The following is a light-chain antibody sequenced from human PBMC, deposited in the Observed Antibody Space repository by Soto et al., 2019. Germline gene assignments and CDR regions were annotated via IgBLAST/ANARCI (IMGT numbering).Light chain of an antibody. Sequence: QSALTQPASVSGSPGQSITISCTGTSSDVGGYSFVSWYQQHPGKAPKLMIYGVINRPSGVSDRFSGSRSGNTASLTISGLQAEDEADYYGSSYRRTNTLHVVFGGGTKVTVL. CDR2: GVI. J-gene: IGLJ2*01. V-gene: IGLV2-14*01. CDR3: SSYRRTNTLHVV. CDR1: SSDVGGYSF.